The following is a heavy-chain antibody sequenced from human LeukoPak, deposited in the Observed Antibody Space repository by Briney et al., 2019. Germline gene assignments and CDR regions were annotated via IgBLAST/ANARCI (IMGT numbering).Heavy chain of an antibody. Sequence: SETLSLTCTVSGGSISSGDYYWSWIRQPPGKGLEWIGYIYYSGSTYYNPSLKSRVTISVDTSKNQFSLKLSSVTAADTAVYYWPRAPMVVRFFDYGAREPLVTVSS. CDR3: PRAPMVVRFFDY. CDR1: GGSISSGDYY. D-gene: IGHD2-15*01. V-gene: IGHV4-30-4*01. CDR2: IYYSGST. J-gene: IGHJ4*02.